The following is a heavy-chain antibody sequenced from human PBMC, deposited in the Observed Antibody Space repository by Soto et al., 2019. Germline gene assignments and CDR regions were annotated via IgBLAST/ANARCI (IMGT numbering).Heavy chain of an antibody. CDR2: IGAYNGNT. CDR3: ASGYSGYDRRCFDY. D-gene: IGHD5-12*01. Sequence: GASVKLSCKACGDSFTSYGISWVRQAPGQGLEWMGWIGAYNGNTNYAQKLQGRVTMTTDTSTSTAYMELRSLRSDDTAVYYCASGYSGYDRRCFDYWGQGTLVTVSS. J-gene: IGHJ4*02. CDR1: GDSFTSYG. V-gene: IGHV1-18*01.